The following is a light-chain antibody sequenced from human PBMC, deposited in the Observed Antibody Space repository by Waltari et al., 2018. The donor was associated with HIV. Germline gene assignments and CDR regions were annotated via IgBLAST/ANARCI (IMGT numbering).Light chain of an antibody. J-gene: IGLJ2*01. CDR3: ATWDDTMSEV. CDR1: PSNIGSNS. V-gene: IGLV1-44*01. CDR2: SND. Sequence: QSPLTQTPSMSGAPGQRVNISCSGGPSNIGSNSVNWYRQLPGTAPKLLIYSNDQRPSSVPVRFSGSKSATSAFLVISGLQFDDEADYYCATWDDTMSEVFGGGTRLTVL.